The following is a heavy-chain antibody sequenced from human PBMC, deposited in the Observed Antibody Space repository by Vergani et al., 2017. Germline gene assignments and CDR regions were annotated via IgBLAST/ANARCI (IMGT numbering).Heavy chain of an antibody. CDR1: GGTFSSYA. V-gene: IGHV1-69*01. CDR2: IIPIFGTA. Sequence: QVQLVQSGAEVKKPGSSVKFSCKASGGTFSSYAISWVRQAPGQGLEWMGGIIPIFGTANYAPKFQGRVTITADESTSTAYMELSSLRSEDTAVYYCARGRSGIAAAGTPNYYYYYCMDVWGKGTTVTVSS. J-gene: IGHJ6*03. CDR3: ARGRSGIAAAGTPNYYYYYCMDV. D-gene: IGHD6-13*01.